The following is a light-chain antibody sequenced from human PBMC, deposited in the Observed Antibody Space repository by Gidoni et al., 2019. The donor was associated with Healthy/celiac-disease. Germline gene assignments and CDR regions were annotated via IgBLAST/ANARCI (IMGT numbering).Light chain of an antibody. J-gene: IGKJ1*01. Sequence: DIHITQSPSPLYASVGDRVTITCRASQSISSWLAWYQQKPGKATKLLIYKASSLESGVPSRFSGSGSGTEFTLTISSLQPDDFATYYCQQYNSYSTFXQXTKVEIK. V-gene: IGKV1-5*03. CDR1: QSISSW. CDR2: KAS. CDR3: QQYNSYST.